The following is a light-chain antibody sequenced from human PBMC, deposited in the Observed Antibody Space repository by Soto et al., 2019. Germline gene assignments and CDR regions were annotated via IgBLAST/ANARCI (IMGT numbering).Light chain of an antibody. CDR2: AAS. CDR1: QSVSTSY. V-gene: IGKV3-20*01. Sequence: EIVLTQSPGTLSLSPGERATLSCRASQSVSTSYLAWYQQNSGQAPRLLIYAASSRATGIPDRFRDRGSRTDFTRAISRLEPEDFTVYYCQQYGNSPPTVGQGTKVEV. J-gene: IGKJ1*01. CDR3: QQYGNSPPT.